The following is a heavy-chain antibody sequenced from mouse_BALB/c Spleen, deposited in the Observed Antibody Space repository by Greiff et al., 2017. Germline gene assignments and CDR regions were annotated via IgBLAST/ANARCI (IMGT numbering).Heavy chain of an antibody. CDR1: GFNIKDTY. CDR2: IDPANGNT. V-gene: IGHV14-3*02. J-gene: IGHJ3*01. CDR3: AIHLYYGYLFAY. Sequence: VQLKESGAELVKPGASVKLSCTASGFNIKDTYMHWVKQRPEQGLEWIGRIDPANGNTKYDPKFQGKATITADTSSNTAYLQLSSLTSEDTAVYYCAIHLYYGYLFAYWGQGTLVTVSA. D-gene: IGHD1-2*01.